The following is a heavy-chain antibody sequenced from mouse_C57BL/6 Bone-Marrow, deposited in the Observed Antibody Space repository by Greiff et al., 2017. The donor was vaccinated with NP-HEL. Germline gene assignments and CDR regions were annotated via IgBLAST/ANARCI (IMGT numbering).Heavy chain of an antibody. CDR3: ARSRERGLRPFAY. CDR2: IYPRSGNT. V-gene: IGHV1-81*01. D-gene: IGHD2-4*01. CDR1: GYTFTSYG. J-gene: IGHJ3*01. Sequence: QVQLQQSGAELARPGASVKLSCKASGYTFTSYGISWVKQRTGQGLEWIGEIYPRSGNTYYNEKFKGKATLTADKSSSTAYMELRSLTSEDSAVYFCARSRERGLRPFAYWGQGTLVTVSA.